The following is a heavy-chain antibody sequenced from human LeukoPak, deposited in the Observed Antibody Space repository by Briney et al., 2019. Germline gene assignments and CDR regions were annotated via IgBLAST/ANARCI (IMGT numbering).Heavy chain of an antibody. CDR3: ARVAVANGLDY. CDR1: GGSFSGYY. Sequence: SETLSLTCAVYGGSFSGYYWSWIRQPPGKGLEWIGEINHSGSTNYNPSLKSRVTMSVDTSKNQFSLKLSSVTAADTAVYYCARVAVANGLDYWGQGTLVTVSS. J-gene: IGHJ4*02. D-gene: IGHD6-19*01. V-gene: IGHV4-34*01. CDR2: INHSGST.